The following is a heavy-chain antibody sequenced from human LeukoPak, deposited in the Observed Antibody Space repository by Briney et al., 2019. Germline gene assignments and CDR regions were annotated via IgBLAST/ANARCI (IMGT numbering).Heavy chain of an antibody. D-gene: IGHD6-13*01. Sequence: SGRSLRLSCAASGFTFSSYGMHWVRQAPGKGLEWVAVIWSVGSNKYYADSVRGRFTISRDNSKNTLYLQMNSLRADDTAVYYCTRDNQYSSSWYSRGAFDIWGQGTMVTVSS. V-gene: IGHV3-33*01. CDR3: TRDNQYSSSWYSRGAFDI. CDR1: GFTFSSYG. J-gene: IGHJ3*02. CDR2: IWSVGSNK.